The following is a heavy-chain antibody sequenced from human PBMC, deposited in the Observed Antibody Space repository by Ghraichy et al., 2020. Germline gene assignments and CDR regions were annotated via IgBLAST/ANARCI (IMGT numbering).Heavy chain of an antibody. D-gene: IGHD5-24*01. CDR1: GFNFTASC. J-gene: IGHJ4*02. V-gene: IGHV3-7*03. Sequence: GGSLRLSCAASGFNFTASCMNWVRQAPGKGLEWVAGIKQDGSETYHADSVKGRLTISRDNAKNSLYLQMNGLRVEDTAVYYCARDRAYKAFDYWGQGILVSVSS. CDR2: IKQDGSET. CDR3: ARDRAYKAFDY.